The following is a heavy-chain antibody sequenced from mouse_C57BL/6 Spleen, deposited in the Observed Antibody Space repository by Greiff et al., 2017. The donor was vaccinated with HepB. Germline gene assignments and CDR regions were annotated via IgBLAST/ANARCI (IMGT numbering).Heavy chain of an antibody. V-gene: IGHV1-74*01. CDR2: IHPSDSDT. CDR3: ARDDSSGYVTWFAY. Sequence: VKLQQPGAELVKPGASVKVSCKASGYTFTSYWMHWVKQRPGQGLEWIGRIHPSDSDTNYNQKFKGKATLTVDKSSSTAYMQLSSLTSEDSAVYYCARDDSSGYVTWFAYWGQGTLVTVSA. CDR1: GYTFTSYW. D-gene: IGHD3-2*02. J-gene: IGHJ3*01.